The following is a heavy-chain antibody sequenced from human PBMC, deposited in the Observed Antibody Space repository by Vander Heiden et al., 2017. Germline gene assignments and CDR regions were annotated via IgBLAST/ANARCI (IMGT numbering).Heavy chain of an antibody. D-gene: IGHD5-18*01. CDR1: GFPCSSYS. V-gene: IGHV3-21*01. CDR2: ISSSSSYI. J-gene: IGHJ5*02. Sequence: EVQLVESGGGLVKPGGSLRLSCAASGFPCSSYSMNWVRQAQGKGLEWVSSISSSSSYIYYADSGKGRFTISRDNAKNSLYLQMNSLRAEDTAVYYCARDRIQLWFYWFDPWGQGTLVTVSS. CDR3: ARDRIQLWFYWFDP.